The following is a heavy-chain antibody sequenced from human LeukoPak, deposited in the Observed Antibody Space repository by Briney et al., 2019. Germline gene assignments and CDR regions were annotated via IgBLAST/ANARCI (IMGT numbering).Heavy chain of an antibody. Sequence: ASVKVSCKASGYTFTSYAMHWVRQAPGQRLEWMGWINAGNGNTKYSQNFQGRVTITRDTSASTAYTELSSLRSEDTAVYYCARGPSQYDILTGSNWFDPWGQGTLVTVSS. V-gene: IGHV1-3*01. D-gene: IGHD3-9*01. CDR3: ARGPSQYDILTGSNWFDP. CDR2: INAGNGNT. J-gene: IGHJ5*02. CDR1: GYTFTSYA.